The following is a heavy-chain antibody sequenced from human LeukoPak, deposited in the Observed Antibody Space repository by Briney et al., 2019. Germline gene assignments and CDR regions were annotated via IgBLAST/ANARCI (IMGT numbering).Heavy chain of an antibody. D-gene: IGHD3-22*01. V-gene: IGHV1-46*01. Sequence: ASVKVSCKASGYTFTSYYMHWVRQAPGQGLEWIGIINPSGGSTSYAQKFQGRVTMTRDTSTSTVYMELSSLRSEDTAVYYCATQDSSGYYDYWGQGTLVTVSS. CDR3: ATQDSSGYYDY. CDR1: GYTFTSYY. J-gene: IGHJ4*02. CDR2: INPSGGST.